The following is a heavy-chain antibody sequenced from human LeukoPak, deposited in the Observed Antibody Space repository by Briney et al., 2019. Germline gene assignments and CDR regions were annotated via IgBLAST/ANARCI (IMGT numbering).Heavy chain of an antibody. D-gene: IGHD5-24*01. CDR1: GGTFTFGTAG. CDR2: IIPLFDSP. V-gene: IGHV1-69*06. Sequence: ASVKVSCKASGGTFTFGTAGVTWVRQASGQRLEWLGGIIPLFDSPHYAPNFQGRLTITADRFSGVAYMDLSSLSSEDTAVYYCARAYIVNTNGDNVYYYMDVWDTGTTVTVSS. CDR3: ARAYIVNTNGDNVYYYMDV. J-gene: IGHJ6*03.